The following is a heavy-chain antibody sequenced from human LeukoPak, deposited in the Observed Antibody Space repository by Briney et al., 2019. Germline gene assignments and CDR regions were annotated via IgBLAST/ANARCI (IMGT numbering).Heavy chain of an antibody. Sequence: GASVKVSCKASGGTFSSYAISWVRQAPGHGLEWMGRIIPIFGIANYAQKFQGRVTITADKSTSTAYMELSSLRSEDTAVYYCARSGIFGVGHYYYGMDVWGQGTTVTVSS. D-gene: IGHD3-3*01. CDR3: ARSGIFGVGHYYYGMDV. CDR2: IIPIFGIA. CDR1: GGTFSSYA. J-gene: IGHJ6*02. V-gene: IGHV1-69*04.